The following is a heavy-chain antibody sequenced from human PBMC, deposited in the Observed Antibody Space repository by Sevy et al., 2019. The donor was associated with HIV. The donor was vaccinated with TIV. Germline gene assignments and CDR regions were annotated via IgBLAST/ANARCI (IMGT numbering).Heavy chain of an antibody. V-gene: IGHV4-59*01. D-gene: IGHD3-10*01. CDR2: IYYSGST. Sequence: SETLSLTCTVSGGSISSYYWSWIRQPPGKGLEWIGYIYYSGSTNYNPSLKSRVTISVDTSKNQFSLKLSSVTAADTAVYYCARDTVDRYGSGSYSEWGQGTLVAVSS. CDR3: ARDTVDRYGSGSYSE. CDR1: GGSISSYY. J-gene: IGHJ4*02.